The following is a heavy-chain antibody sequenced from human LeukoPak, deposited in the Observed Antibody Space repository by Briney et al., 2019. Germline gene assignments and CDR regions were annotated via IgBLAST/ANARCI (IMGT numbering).Heavy chain of an antibody. Sequence: SETLSLTCPVYGWSFSGYYWSWIRQPPGKGLEWMGEINHSGSTNYNPSLKSRVTISVDTPKNQFSLKLSSVTAADTAVYYCARKQLERRGPFDYWGQGTLVTVSS. D-gene: IGHD1-1*01. J-gene: IGHJ4*02. CDR3: ARKQLERRGPFDY. V-gene: IGHV4-34*01. CDR2: INHSGST. CDR1: GWSFSGYY.